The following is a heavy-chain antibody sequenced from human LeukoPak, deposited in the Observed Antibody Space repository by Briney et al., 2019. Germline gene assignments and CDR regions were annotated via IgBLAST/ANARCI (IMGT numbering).Heavy chain of an antibody. Sequence: PGGSLRLSCAASGFTFSSYSMNWVRQAPGKGLEWVSYISSSSSTIYYADSVKGRFTISRDNAKNSLFLQMNSLRAEDAAVYYCARDYAARRGRGHLDYWGQGTLVAVSS. CDR2: ISSSSSTI. V-gene: IGHV3-48*04. D-gene: IGHD6-6*01. CDR3: ARDYAARRGRGHLDY. CDR1: GFTFSSYS. J-gene: IGHJ4*02.